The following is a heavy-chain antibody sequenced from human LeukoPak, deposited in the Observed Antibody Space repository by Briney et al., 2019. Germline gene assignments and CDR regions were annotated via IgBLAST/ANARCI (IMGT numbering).Heavy chain of an antibody. CDR1: GGSISSGSYY. J-gene: IGHJ3*02. CDR2: IYTSGST. Sequence: SQTLSLTCTVSGGSISSGSYYWSWIRQPAGKGLEWIGRIYTSGSTNYNPSLKSRVTMSVDTSKNQFSLKLSSVTAADTAVYYCASSNVLLWFGELSGGAFDIWGQGTMVTVSS. V-gene: IGHV4-61*02. CDR3: ASSNVLLWFGELSGGAFDI. D-gene: IGHD3-10*01.